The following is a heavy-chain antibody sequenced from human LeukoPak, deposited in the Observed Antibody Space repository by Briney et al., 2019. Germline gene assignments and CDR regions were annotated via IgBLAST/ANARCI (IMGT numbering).Heavy chain of an antibody. CDR2: ISSSGSTI. Sequence: GGSLRLSCAASGFTFSSYEMNWVRQAPGKGREWVSYISSSGSTIYYADSVKGRFTISRDNAKNSLYLQMNSLRAEDTAVYYCARETVAGVRYYFDYWGQGTLVTVSS. CDR3: ARETVAGVRYYFDY. V-gene: IGHV3-48*03. D-gene: IGHD6-19*01. J-gene: IGHJ4*02. CDR1: GFTFSSYE.